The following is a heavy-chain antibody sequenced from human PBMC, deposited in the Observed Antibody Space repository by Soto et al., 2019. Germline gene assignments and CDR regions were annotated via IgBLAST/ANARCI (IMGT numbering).Heavy chain of an antibody. V-gene: IGHV5-51*01. CDR3: AASIFYYGMDV. CDR2: IYPGDSDT. J-gene: IGHJ6*02. Sequence: GESLKISCKGSGYTFTNYWIGWVRQMPGKGLEWMGIIYPGDSDTKYNPSFQGQVTISADKSITTTYLRWTSLKASDTAIYYCAASIFYYGMDVWGRGTTVTVSS. CDR1: GYTFTNYW.